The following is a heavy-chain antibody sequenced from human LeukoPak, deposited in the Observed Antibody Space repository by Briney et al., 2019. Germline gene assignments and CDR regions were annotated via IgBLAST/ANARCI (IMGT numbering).Heavy chain of an antibody. CDR2: IYYSANT. CDR3: ARRVVVYSSSYGGWDFHRDV. CDR1: GGSISSTGYY. V-gene: IGHV4-39*02. J-gene: IGHJ6*02. D-gene: IGHD6-6*01. Sequence: SETLSLTCTVSGGSISSTGYYWGWIRQPPGKGLEWIGNIYYSANTYYSPSLKSRVTISVDTSKNHSSLKLSSVTAADTAVYYCARRVVVYSSSYGGWDFHRDVWGQGTTVTVSS.